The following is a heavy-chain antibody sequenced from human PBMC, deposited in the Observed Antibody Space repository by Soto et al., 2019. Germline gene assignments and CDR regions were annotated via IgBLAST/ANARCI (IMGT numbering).Heavy chain of an antibody. CDR2: ISCSGGRT. CDR3: ARDQSTGDWFDA. Sequence: GESLKISCAATGFTVNNYGMSWVRQAPGKGLEWVSGISCSGGRTYYADSVKGRFTISRDNAKNTVYLQMNSLRAEDTAVYYCARDQSTGDWFDAWGQGTLVTVSS. CDR1: GFTVNNYG. D-gene: IGHD2-2*01. J-gene: IGHJ5*02. V-gene: IGHV3-23*01.